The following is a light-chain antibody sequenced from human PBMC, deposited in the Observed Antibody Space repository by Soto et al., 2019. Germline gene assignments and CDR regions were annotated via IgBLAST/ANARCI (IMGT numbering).Light chain of an antibody. J-gene: IGKJ1*01. CDR1: QDISKD. CDR3: LQDHDYPRT. Sequence: AIQMTQSPTSLSASVGDRVIITCRASQDISKDLGWYQQKPRKAPKFLIYSATSTQSGVPSTFSGSGFGTDFTLTISSLQPEDFATYYCLQDHDYPRTFGQGTKVDIK. V-gene: IGKV1-6*01. CDR2: SAT.